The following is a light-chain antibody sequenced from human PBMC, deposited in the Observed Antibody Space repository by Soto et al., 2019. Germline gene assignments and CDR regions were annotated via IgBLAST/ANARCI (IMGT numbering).Light chain of an antibody. J-gene: IGLJ2*01. CDR2: EVT. CDR3: SSYTTNSPPVV. V-gene: IGLV2-14*01. Sequence: QSVLTQPASVSGSPGQSITISCTGTSGDIGSYTYVSWYQQYPGKAPKLLISEVTNRPPGVSNRFSGSKSGNTASLTISGLQAEDEAHYYCSSYTTNSPPVVFGGGTKVTVL. CDR1: SGDIGSYTY.